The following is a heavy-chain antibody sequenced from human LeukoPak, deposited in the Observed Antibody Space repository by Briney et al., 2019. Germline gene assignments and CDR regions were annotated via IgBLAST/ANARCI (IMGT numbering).Heavy chain of an antibody. CDR1: GFTFSSYS. CDR3: ARNASGYALYFDY. J-gene: IGHJ4*02. Sequence: GGSLRLSCVASGFTFSSYSMTWVRQAPGKGLEWVAYINQDGSEKYYVDSVKGRFTISRDNAKNSLYLKMNSLRAEDTAVYYCARNASGYALYFDYWGQGTLVTVSS. CDR2: INQDGSEK. V-gene: IGHV3-7*01. D-gene: IGHD5-12*01.